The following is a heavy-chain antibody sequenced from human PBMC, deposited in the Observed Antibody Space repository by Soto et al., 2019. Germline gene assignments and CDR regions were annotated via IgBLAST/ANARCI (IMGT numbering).Heavy chain of an antibody. CDR3: VRFSGIPV. CDR2: INTCNGKT. V-gene: IGHV1-3*04. J-gene: IGHJ4*02. Sequence: VXSVKVSCKTSGYPFSYYALHWVRQAPGQGLEWMGWINTCNGKTKYSQNFQGRLTITRDTSATTLYMELSSLRSEDTTVYYCVRFSGIPVWGQGTLVTAPQ. D-gene: IGHD1-1*01. CDR1: GYPFSYYA.